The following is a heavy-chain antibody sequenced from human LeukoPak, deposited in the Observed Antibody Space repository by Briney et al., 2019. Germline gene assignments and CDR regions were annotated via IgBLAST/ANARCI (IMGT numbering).Heavy chain of an antibody. CDR1: GFTFSSYA. V-gene: IGHV3-23*01. CDR2: ISGSGDNT. J-gene: IGHJ4*02. D-gene: IGHD3-22*01. CDR3: AKGSYYDSSGSFYFDY. Sequence: GGSLRLSCAASGFTFSSYAMSWVRQAPGKGLEWVSGISGSGDNTYYADSVKDRFTISRDNSRNTLYVQVNSLGTEDTAAYYCAKGSYYDSSGSFYFDYWGKGTLVTVSS.